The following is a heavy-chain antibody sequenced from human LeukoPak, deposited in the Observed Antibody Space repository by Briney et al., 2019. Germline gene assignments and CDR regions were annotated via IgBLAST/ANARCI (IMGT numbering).Heavy chain of an antibody. CDR2: VHPKNGDS. CDR3: ARDYPHQRFDY. V-gene: IGHV1-2*02. D-gene: IGHD3-16*01. Sequence: ASVKVSCKASGYTFTNYYIHWLRQAPGQGLEWVGYVHPKNGDSKKAQIFEGRVTMTWDATIATAYMGLIGLRSDDTALYYCARDYPHQRFDYWGQGTLVTVSS. J-gene: IGHJ4*02. CDR1: GYTFTNYY.